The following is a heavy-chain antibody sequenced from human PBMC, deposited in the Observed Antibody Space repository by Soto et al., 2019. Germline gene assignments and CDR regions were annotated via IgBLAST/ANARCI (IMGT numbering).Heavy chain of an antibody. CDR2: IDPSDSYT. CDR3: ARLSVLRFLEWYPKFDP. D-gene: IGHD3-3*01. V-gene: IGHV5-10-1*01. CDR1: GYSFTSYW. J-gene: IGHJ5*02. Sequence: GESLKISCKGSGYSFTSYWISWVRQMPGKVLEWMGRIDPSDSYTNYSPSFQGHVTISADKSISTAYLQWSSLKASDTAMYYCARLSVLRFLEWYPKFDPWGQGXLVTV.